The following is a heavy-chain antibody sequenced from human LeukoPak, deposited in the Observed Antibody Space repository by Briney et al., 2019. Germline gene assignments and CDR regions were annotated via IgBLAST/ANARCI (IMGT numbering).Heavy chain of an antibody. J-gene: IGHJ6*02. CDR1: GFTFSSYA. Sequence: PGGSLRLSCAASGFTFSSYAMSWVRQAPGKGLEWVSAISGSGGSTYYADSVKGRFTISRDNSKNTLYLQMNSLRAEDTAVYYCARDVIAAAGTHYYYYGVDVWGQGTTVTVSS. D-gene: IGHD6-13*01. CDR2: ISGSGGST. V-gene: IGHV3-23*01. CDR3: ARDVIAAAGTHYYYYGVDV.